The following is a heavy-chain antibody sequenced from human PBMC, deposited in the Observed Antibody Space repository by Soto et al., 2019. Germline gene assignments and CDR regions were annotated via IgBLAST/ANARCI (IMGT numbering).Heavy chain of an antibody. CDR2: ISAHNGNT. Sequence: QVHLVQSGAEVKKPGASVKVSCKGSGYIFTTYGITWVRQAPGQGLEWMGWISAHNGNTNYAQKLQGRVTVTRDTSTSTAYMELRNLRSDDTAVYYCARGTYGDYWGQGALVTVSS. V-gene: IGHV1-18*01. CDR1: GYIFTTYG. CDR3: ARGTYGDY. D-gene: IGHD4-17*01. J-gene: IGHJ4*02.